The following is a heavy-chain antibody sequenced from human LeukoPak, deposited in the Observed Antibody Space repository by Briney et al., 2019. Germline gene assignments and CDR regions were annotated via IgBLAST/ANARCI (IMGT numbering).Heavy chain of an antibody. D-gene: IGHD1-26*01. J-gene: IGHJ4*02. V-gene: IGHV3-30*18. CDR3: AKASGSYPHDY. Sequence: GGSLRLSCAASGFTFSSDGMHWVRQAPGKGLEWVAVISYDGSNKYYADSVKGRFTISRDNSKNTLYLQMNSLRAEDTAVYYCAKASGSYPHDYWGQGTLVTVSS. CDR1: GFTFSSDG. CDR2: ISYDGSNK.